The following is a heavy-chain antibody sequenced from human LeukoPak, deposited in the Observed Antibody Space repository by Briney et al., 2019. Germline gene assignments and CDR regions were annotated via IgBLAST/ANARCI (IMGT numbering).Heavy chain of an antibody. CDR1: GFTFSSYA. J-gene: IGHJ4*02. CDR3: AKDAPIAAAGLTSFDC. V-gene: IGHV3-23*01. CDR2: ISGSGGST. D-gene: IGHD6-13*01. Sequence: GGSLRLSCAASGFTFSSYAMSWVRQAPGKGLEWVSAISGSGGSTYYADSVKGRFTISRDNSKNTLYLQMNSLRAEDTAVYYCAKDAPIAAAGLTSFDCWGQGTLVTVSS.